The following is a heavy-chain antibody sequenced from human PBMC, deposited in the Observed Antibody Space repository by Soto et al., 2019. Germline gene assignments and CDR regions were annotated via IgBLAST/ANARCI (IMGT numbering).Heavy chain of an antibody. Sequence: EVQLVESGGGLVKPGGSLRLSCAASGFTFSSYSMNWFRQAPGKGLEWVSSISSSSSYIYYADSVKGRFTISRDNAKNSLYLQMNSLRAEDTAVYYCARDSPPSYYDILTALMDVWGQGTTVTVSS. V-gene: IGHV3-21*01. CDR3: ARDSPPSYYDILTALMDV. J-gene: IGHJ6*02. CDR2: ISSSSSYI. CDR1: GFTFSSYS. D-gene: IGHD3-9*01.